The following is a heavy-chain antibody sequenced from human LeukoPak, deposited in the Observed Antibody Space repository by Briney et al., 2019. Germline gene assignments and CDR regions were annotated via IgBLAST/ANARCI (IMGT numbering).Heavy chain of an antibody. CDR2: MHYSGNT. CDR3: VRDLDADYAIWFDP. V-gene: IGHV4-59*01. CDR1: GGSISTYY. J-gene: IGHJ5*02. D-gene: IGHD4-17*01. Sequence: SETLSLTCTVSGGSISTYYWNWIRQPPGKGLEWVGYMHYSGNTKYNPSLKNRATISLDTSTNQFSLKLSFVTAADTAVYYCVRDLDADYAIWFDPWGRGTLVTVSS.